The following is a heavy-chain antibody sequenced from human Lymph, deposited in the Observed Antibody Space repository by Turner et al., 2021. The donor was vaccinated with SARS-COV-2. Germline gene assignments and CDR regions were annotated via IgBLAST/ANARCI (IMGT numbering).Heavy chain of an antibody. CDR2: FHYSGSN. V-gene: IGHV4-59*08. CDR1: GGSISSYY. J-gene: IGHJ6*02. D-gene: IGHD6-19*01. CDR3: ASHGFSGWYGGGMDV. Sequence: VQLQASVPGLVRPAETPSLTCTVSGGSISSYYWGWIRPPPGKGLEWIGYFHYSGSNTYNITHNSRVTISVDMSKNQCTLKLSSVTAAETAGYYCASHGFSGWYGGGMDVWGQGTTVTVSS.